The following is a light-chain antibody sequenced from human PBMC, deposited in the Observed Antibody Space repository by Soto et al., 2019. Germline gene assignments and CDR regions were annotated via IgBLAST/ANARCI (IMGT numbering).Light chain of an antibody. CDR1: SSDVGAYNY. J-gene: IGLJ1*01. CDR2: GVT. CDR3: GSYTTSSNYV. Sequence: QSLLTQPASVSGFPGQSITISCTGTSSDVGAYNYVSWYQHHPGKVPKLLIYGVTNRPSVVSDRFSGSKSGNTASLTISGLQDEDEADYYCGSYTTSSNYVCGTGTKVNVL. V-gene: IGLV2-14*01.